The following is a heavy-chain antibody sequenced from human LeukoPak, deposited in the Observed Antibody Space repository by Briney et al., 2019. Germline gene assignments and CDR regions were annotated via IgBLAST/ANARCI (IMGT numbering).Heavy chain of an antibody. D-gene: IGHD2-2*01. J-gene: IGHJ4*02. CDR1: GYTFTDYY. CDR2: INVNRGGT. Sequence: ASLKVSCKASGYTFTDYYMHWVRQAPGQGLEWMGWINVNRGGTNYAQRFQDRVTMTRDTSITTDYMELNRLKSDDTAVYYCARRYCSSTSCYYFDYWGQGTLVTVSS. CDR3: ARRYCSSTSCYYFDY. V-gene: IGHV1-2*02.